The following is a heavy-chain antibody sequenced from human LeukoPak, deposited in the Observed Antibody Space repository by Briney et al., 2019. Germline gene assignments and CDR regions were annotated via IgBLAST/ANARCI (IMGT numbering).Heavy chain of an antibody. CDR2: ISASGAYA. D-gene: IGHD2-2*01. V-gene: IGHV3-23*01. CDR3: AKAGAPGSSSDCRTTSCQLLFSMDV. CDR1: GFTLSSYA. Sequence: GGSLRLSCAASGFTLSSYAMRWVRQAPGEGLEYVSSISASGAYAVYADSVKGRFTISRDSPKNTLYLQMSSLRAEDTAVYYCAKAGAPGSSSDCRTTSCQLLFSMDVWGQGTTVTVSS. J-gene: IGHJ6*02.